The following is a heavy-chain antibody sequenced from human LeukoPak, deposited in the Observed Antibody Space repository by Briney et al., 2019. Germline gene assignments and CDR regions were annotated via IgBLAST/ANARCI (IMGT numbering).Heavy chain of an antibody. V-gene: IGHV4/OR15-8*01. D-gene: IGHD5-18*01. CDR3: ARGGAHSFGP. Sequence: PSETLSLTCSVSGGSMSDSITWGWVRQPPGKGLEWLANIHDDGRTAPNPSLRSRLTISQDRSKNQFFLKVSSVTAADTAVYYCARGGAHSFGPWGQGTLVTVSS. CDR1: GGSMSDSIT. J-gene: IGHJ5*02. CDR2: IHDDGRT.